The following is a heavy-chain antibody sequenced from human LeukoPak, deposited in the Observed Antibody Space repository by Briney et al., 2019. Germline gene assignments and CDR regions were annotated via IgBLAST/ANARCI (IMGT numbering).Heavy chain of an antibody. CDR2: INHSGST. V-gene: IGHV4-34*01. D-gene: IGHD4-17*01. CDR1: GGSFSGYY. J-gene: IGHJ5*02. CDR3: ARSHYGDYGLGWFDP. Sequence: SETLSLTCAVCGGSFSGYYWSWVRQPPGKGLEWIGEINHSGSTNYNPSLKSRVTISVDTSKNQFSLKLSSVTAADTAVYYCARSHYGDYGLGWFDPWGQGTLVTVSS.